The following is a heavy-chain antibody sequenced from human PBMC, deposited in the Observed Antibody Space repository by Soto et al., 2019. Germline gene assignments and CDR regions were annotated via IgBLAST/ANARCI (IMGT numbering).Heavy chain of an antibody. J-gene: IGHJ4*02. CDR3: ARMGGYDSAIDY. V-gene: IGHV4-59*01. D-gene: IGHD5-12*01. CDR1: GGSISSYY. Sequence: PSETLSLTCTVSGGSISSYYWSWIRQPPGKGLEWIGYIYYSGSTNYNPSLKSRVTISVDTSKNQFSLKLSSVTAADTAVYYCARMGGYDSAIDYWGQGTLVTVSS. CDR2: IYYSGST.